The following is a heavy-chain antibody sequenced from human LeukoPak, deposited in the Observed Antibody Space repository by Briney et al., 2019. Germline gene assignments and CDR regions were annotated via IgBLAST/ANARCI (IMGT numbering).Heavy chain of an antibody. V-gene: IGHV1-69*05. J-gene: IGHJ6*03. CDR3: ARVYDFWSGLNYYYYMDV. Sequence: ASVKVSCKASGGTFSSYAISWVRQAPGQGLEWMGRIIPIFGTANYAQKFQGRVTITRNTSISTAYMELSSLRSEDTAVYYCARVYDFWSGLNYYYYMDVWGKGTTVTVSS. D-gene: IGHD3-3*01. CDR1: GGTFSSYA. CDR2: IIPIFGTA.